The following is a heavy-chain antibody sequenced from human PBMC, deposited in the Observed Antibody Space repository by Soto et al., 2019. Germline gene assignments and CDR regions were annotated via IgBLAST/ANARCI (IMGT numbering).Heavy chain of an antibody. CDR1: GGYFYNSA. V-gene: IGHV1-69*06. J-gene: IGHJ6*02. CDR3: ARRPGLAARLASQAYYGLDV. Sequence: QVHLVQSGAEVKKPGSSVKVSCEASGGYFYNSAVTWVRQAPGQGLEWVGSIIPIFDKPNFAQKFQGRLTITADKSTSIAYMELNSLTSGDTAVYYCARRPGLAARLASQAYYGLDVWGQGTTVIVSS. D-gene: IGHD6-6*01. CDR2: IIPIFDKP.